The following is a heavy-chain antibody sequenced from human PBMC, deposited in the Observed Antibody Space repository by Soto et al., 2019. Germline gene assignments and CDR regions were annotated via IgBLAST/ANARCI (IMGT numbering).Heavy chain of an antibody. CDR2: INHSGST. J-gene: IGHJ6*03. CDR1: GGSFSGYY. V-gene: IGHV4-34*01. D-gene: IGHD2-2*01. CDR3: ARARYCSSTSCYAYYYYYMDV. Sequence: SETLSLTCAVYGGSFSGYYWSWIRQPPGKGLEWIGEINHSGSTNYNPSLKSRVTISVDTSKNQFSLKLSSVTAADTAVYYCARARYCSSTSCYAYYYYYMDVWGKGTTVTVSS.